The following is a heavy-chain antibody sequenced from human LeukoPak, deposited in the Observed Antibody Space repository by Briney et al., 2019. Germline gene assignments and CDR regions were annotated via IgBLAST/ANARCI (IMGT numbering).Heavy chain of an antibody. J-gene: IGHJ4*02. CDR1: GFTFSSYS. CDR2: INHSGST. V-gene: IGHV4-34*01. Sequence: GSLRLSCAASGFTFSSYSMNWIRQPPGKGLEWIGEINHSGSTNYNPSLKSRVTISVDTSKNQFSLKLSSVTAADTAVYYCARQLRAAAAGTSLWGQGTLVTVSS. D-gene: IGHD6-13*01. CDR3: ARQLRAAAAGTSL.